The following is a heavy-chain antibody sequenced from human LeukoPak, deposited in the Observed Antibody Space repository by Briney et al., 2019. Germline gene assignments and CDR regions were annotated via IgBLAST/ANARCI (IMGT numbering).Heavy chain of an antibody. CDR2: IYPGDSDT. CDR3: ARGAIIMIVVGAFDI. CDR1: GYSFTSYW. Sequence: GESLKISCKGSGYSFTSYWIGWVRQMPGKGLEWMGIIYPGDSDTRYSPSLQGQVTISADKSISTAYLQWSSLKASDTAMYYCARGAIIMIVVGAFDIWGQGTMVTVSS. J-gene: IGHJ3*02. D-gene: IGHD3-22*01. V-gene: IGHV5-51*01.